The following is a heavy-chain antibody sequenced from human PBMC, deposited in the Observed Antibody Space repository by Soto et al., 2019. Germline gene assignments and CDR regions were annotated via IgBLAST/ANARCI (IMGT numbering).Heavy chain of an antibody. J-gene: IGHJ6*02. V-gene: IGHV3-53*01. CDR3: ARGYWAGGMDV. CDR2: IYSDNKT. CDR1: GFTVSSNY. Sequence: EVQLVESGGGLIQSGGSLRLSCAASGFTVSSNYMNWVRQAPGKGLEWVSVIYSDNKTYYADSVKGRFTISRDKSKNTLYIQMNSLRAEDTAIDYCARGYWAGGMDVWGQGTTITVSS. D-gene: IGHD2-8*02.